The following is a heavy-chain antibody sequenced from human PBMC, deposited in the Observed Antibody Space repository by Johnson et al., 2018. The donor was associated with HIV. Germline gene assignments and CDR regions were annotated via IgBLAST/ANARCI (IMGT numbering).Heavy chain of an antibody. CDR1: GFKLYEYD. J-gene: IGHJ3*02. Sequence: VQLVESGGGVVQPGRSLRLSCAASGFKLYEYDVSWVRQVPGKGLEWVSGINWSGGGTAYADSVKDRFTVSSANAKNSLYLQMNSLRAEDTALYYCARGMYYYDTSGYLIRPRALDIWGQGTVVTVSS. D-gene: IGHD3-22*01. CDR2: INWSGGGT. V-gene: IGHV3-20*04. CDR3: ARGMYYYDTSGYLIRPRALDI.